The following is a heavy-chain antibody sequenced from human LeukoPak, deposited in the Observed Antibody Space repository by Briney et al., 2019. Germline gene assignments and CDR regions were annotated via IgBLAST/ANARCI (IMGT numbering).Heavy chain of an antibody. CDR1: GFSFSTSE. Sequence: GGSLRLSCAASGFSFSTSEMNWVRQAPGKGLEWIAHTGTVGTPASSAYVAYYADSVKGRFTISRDNANNLLSLRINSLRAEDTALYYCVRYLHYGGQGTLVTVSS. CDR3: VRYLHY. CDR2: TGTVGTPASSAYVA. J-gene: IGHJ4*02. V-gene: IGHV3-48*03.